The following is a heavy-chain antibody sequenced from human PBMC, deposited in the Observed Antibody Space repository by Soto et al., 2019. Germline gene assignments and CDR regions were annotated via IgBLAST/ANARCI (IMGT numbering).Heavy chain of an antibody. J-gene: IGHJ4*02. CDR2: INNGGDIV. CDR1: GFIFSDYY. D-gene: IGHD4-17*01. V-gene: IGHV3-11*01. Sequence: QVQLEESGGGLVQPGQSLRLSCATSGFIFSDYYMAWIRQAPGKGLEWIGYINNGGDIVHYSDAMRGRFRISRDNTKMSLYLQMTSLRAEDTAIYYCARDFSKTTVGVVDSWGQGALVTVSS. CDR3: ARDFSKTTVGVVDS.